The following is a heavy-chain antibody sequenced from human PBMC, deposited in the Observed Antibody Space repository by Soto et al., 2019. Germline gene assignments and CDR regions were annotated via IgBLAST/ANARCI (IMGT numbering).Heavy chain of an antibody. D-gene: IGHD3-22*01. CDR1: GFTFSSYD. CDR3: AIGDTMIGGAFDI. Sequence: EVQLVESGGGLVQPGGSLRLSCAASGFTFSSYDMHWVRQVTGKGLEWVSAIGTAGDTYYPGSVKGRFTISRENAKNSLYLQMNSLRAGVTVVYYCAIGDTMIGGAFDIWGQGTMVTAS. J-gene: IGHJ3*02. V-gene: IGHV3-13*04. CDR2: IGTAGDT.